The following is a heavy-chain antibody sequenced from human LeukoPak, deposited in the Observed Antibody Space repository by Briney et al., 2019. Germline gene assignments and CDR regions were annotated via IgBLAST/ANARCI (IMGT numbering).Heavy chain of an antibody. CDR3: ARVGYCSRGVCYNYDY. D-gene: IGHD2-8*01. V-gene: IGHV1-2*02. J-gene: IGHJ4*02. CDR2: IDPNTGGT. CDR1: GYSFTGNY. Sequence: ASVKVSCKASGYSFTGNYMHWVRQAPGQGVEWMGWIDPNTGGTNYAQKFKGRVLMTRDTSISTAYLELSSLKSDHTAVYYCARVGYCSRGVCYNYDYWGQGTQVTVSS.